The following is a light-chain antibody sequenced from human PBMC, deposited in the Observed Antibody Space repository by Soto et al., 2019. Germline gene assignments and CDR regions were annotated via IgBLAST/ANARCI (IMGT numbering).Light chain of an antibody. J-gene: IGKJ2*01. CDR2: GAS. CDR3: QQYGSPPYT. V-gene: IGKV3-20*01. CDR1: QSVSSSY. Sequence: EIVLTQSPGTLSLSPGERATLSCRASQSVSSSYLAWYQQKPGQAHRLLIYGASSRATGIPDRFSGSGSGTDFTLTISRLEPEDFAVYYCQQYGSPPYTFGQGTKLEIK.